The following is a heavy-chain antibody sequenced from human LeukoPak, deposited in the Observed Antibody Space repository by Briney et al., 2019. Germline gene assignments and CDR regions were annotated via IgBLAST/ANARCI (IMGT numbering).Heavy chain of an antibody. D-gene: IGHD3-22*01. V-gene: IGHV3-30-3*01. J-gene: IGHJ4*02. CDR1: GFTFSSYA. CDR3: ARDWGYDSSGYLDY. CDR2: ISYDGSNK. Sequence: QSGGSLRLSCAASGFTFSSYAMHWVRQAPGKGLEWVAVISYDGSNKYYADSVKGRFTISRDNSKNTLYLQMNSLRAEDTAVYYCARDWGYDSSGYLDYWGQGTLVTVSS.